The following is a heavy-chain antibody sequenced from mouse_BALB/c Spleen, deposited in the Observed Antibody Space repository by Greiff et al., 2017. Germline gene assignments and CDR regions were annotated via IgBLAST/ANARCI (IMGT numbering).Heavy chain of an antibody. Sequence: EVKLMESGGGLVQPGGSRKLSCAASGFTFSSFGMHWVRQAPEKGLEWVAYISSGSSTIYYADTVKGRFTISRDNPKNTLFLQMTSLRSEDTAMYYCARRGGSSPWFAYWGQGTLVTVSA. CDR3: ARRGGSSPWFAY. D-gene: IGHD1-1*01. J-gene: IGHJ3*01. CDR2: ISSGSSTI. CDR1: GFTFSSFG. V-gene: IGHV5-17*02.